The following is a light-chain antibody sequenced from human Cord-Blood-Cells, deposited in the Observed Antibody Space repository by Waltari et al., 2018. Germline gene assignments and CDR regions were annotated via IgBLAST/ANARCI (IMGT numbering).Light chain of an antibody. CDR1: SSDVGGYNY. J-gene: IGLJ2*01. Sequence: QSALTQPASVSGSPGQSITISCTGTSSDVGGYNYVSWYQQQPGKAPKLMIYDVSNLPSGVSNRFSGSKSGNTASLTISGLQAEDEADYYCSSYTSSSTYVVFGGGTKLTVL. V-gene: IGLV2-14*01. CDR3: SSYTSSSTYVV. CDR2: DVS.